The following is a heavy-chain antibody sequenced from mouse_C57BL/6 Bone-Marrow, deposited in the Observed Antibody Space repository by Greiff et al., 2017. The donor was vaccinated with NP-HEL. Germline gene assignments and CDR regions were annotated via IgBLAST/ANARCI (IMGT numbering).Heavy chain of an antibody. CDR3: TCLCRREFYAMDY. J-gene: IGHJ4*01. V-gene: IGHV14-4*01. Sequence: EVQLQQSGAELVRPGASVKLSCTASGFNITDDYMHWVKQRPEQGLEWIGWIDPENGDTEYASKFQGKATITADTSSNTAYLQLSSLTSEDTAVYYCTCLCRREFYAMDYWGQGTSVTVSS. CDR1: GFNITDDY. CDR2: IDPENGDT. D-gene: IGHD2-3*01.